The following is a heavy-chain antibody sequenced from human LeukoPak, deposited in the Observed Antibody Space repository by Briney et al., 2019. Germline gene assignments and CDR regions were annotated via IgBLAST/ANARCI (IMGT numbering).Heavy chain of an antibody. Sequence: GGSLRLSCAASGFTVSSNYMSWVRQAPGKGLEWVSVIYSGGSTYYADSVKGRFTISRDNSKNTLYLQMNSLRAEDTAVYYCARGKDRGFYRGAFDIWGQGTMVTVSS. CDR1: GFTVSSNY. CDR3: ARGKDRGFYRGAFDI. CDR2: IYSGGST. D-gene: IGHD2/OR15-2a*01. J-gene: IGHJ3*02. V-gene: IGHV3-53*01.